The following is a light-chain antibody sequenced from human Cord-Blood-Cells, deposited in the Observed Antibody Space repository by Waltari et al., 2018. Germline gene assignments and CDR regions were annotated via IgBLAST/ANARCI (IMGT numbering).Light chain of an antibody. CDR3: QQYYSHPLT. J-gene: IGKJ4*01. CDR1: QGISSY. Sequence: AIRMTQTPSSFSASTGDRVPITCRASQGISSYLAWYQQKPGKAPKLLIYASSTLQSGVPSRFSGSRSGTDFTLTISCLQSEDFATYYCQQYYSHPLTFGGGTKVEIK. CDR2: ASS. V-gene: IGKV1-8*01.